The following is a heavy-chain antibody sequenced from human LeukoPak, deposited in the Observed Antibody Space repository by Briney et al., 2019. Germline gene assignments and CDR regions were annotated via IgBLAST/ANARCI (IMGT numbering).Heavy chain of an antibody. CDR2: ISGSGGST. V-gene: IGHV3-23*01. J-gene: IGHJ3*01. D-gene: IGHD3-22*01. CDR3: SKDFYFYDSSGPTL. CDR1: GFAFSSYA. Sequence: GGSLRLSCAASGFAFSSYAMSWVRQAPGKGLEWVSAISGSGGSTYYADSVKGRFTISRDNSKNTLYLQMNSLRAEDTAVYYCSKDFYFYDSSGPTLWGQGTMVTVSS.